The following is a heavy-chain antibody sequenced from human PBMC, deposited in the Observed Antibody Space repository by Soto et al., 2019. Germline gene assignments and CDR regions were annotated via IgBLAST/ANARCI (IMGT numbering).Heavy chain of an antibody. V-gene: IGHV3-23*01. Sequence: GGSLRLSCAASGFTFGSYAMTWVRQAPGKGLERVSIIGGSGDTTNYADSVKGRFIISRDNSQSTLYLQMNSLRAEDTALYYCARDMYRFDAWGQGTLVTVSS. CDR3: ARDMYRFDA. J-gene: IGHJ5*02. CDR2: IGGSGDTT. CDR1: GFTFGSYA. D-gene: IGHD2-8*01.